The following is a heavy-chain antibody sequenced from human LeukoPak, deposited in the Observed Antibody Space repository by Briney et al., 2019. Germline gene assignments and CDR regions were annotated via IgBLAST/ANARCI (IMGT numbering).Heavy chain of an antibody. V-gene: IGHV1-46*01. D-gene: IGHD2-2*01. J-gene: IGHJ6*02. CDR3: ARGVPSSTSSLDGMDV. Sequence: ASVKVSCKASGYTFTSYYMHWVRQAPGQGLEWMGIINPSGGSTSYAQKFQGRVTMTRDTSTSTVYMELSSLRSEDTAVYYCARGVPSSTSSLDGMDVWGQGTTVTVSS. CDR2: INPSGGST. CDR1: GYTFTSYY.